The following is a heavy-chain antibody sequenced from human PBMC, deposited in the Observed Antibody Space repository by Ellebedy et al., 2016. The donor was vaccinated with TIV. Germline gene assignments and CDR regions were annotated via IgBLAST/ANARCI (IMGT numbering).Heavy chain of an antibody. J-gene: IGHJ4*02. D-gene: IGHD1-20*01. CDR2: INHSGST. V-gene: IGHV4-34*01. CDR3: ARGRVYLGY. CDR1: GGSFSGYY. Sequence: SETLSLXCAVYGGSFSGYYWSWIRQPPGKGLEWIGEINHSGSTNYNPSLKSRVTISVDTSKNQFSLKLSSVTAADTAVYYCARGRVYLGYWGQGTLVTVSS.